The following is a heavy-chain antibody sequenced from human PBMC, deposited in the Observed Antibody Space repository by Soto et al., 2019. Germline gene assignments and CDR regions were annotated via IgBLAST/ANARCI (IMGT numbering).Heavy chain of an antibody. CDR2: INHSGST. J-gene: IGHJ6*02. V-gene: IGHV4-34*01. CDR1: GGSFSGYY. Sequence: PSETLSLTCAVYGGSFSGYYWSWIRQPPGKGLEWIGEINHSGSTNYNPSLKSRVTISVDTSKNQFSLKLSSVTAADTAVYYCARAVPYYDFWSGYYGPPYGMDVWGQGTTLTVSS. D-gene: IGHD3-3*01. CDR3: ARAVPYYDFWSGYYGPPYGMDV.